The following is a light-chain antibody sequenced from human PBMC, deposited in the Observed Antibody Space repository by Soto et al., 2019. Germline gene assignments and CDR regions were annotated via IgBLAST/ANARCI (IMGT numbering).Light chain of an antibody. CDR1: SSDVGGSNR. CDR3: SSYTITNSWV. V-gene: IGLV2-14*01. CDR2: EVG. J-gene: IGLJ3*02. Sequence: SALTQPASVTGSPGQSITISCTGTSSDVGGSNRVSWYQHYPGTAPKLMIYEVGNRPSGVSDRFSASKSGNTASLIISGLQPEDEADYYCSSYTITNSWVFGGGTKVTVL.